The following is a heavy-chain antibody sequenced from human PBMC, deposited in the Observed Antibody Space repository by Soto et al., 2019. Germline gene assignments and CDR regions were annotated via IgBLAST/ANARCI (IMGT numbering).Heavy chain of an antibody. V-gene: IGHV4-39*07. CDR1: GGSISSSSYY. CDR3: ARDLDRGYSGYESGWFDP. D-gene: IGHD5-12*01. Sequence: SETLSLTCTVSGGSISSSSYYWGWIRQPPGKGLEWIGGIYYSGSTYYNPSLKIRVTISVDTSKNQLSLKLSSVTAADTAVYYCARDLDRGYSGYESGWFDPWGQGTLVTVSS. J-gene: IGHJ5*02. CDR2: IYYSGST.